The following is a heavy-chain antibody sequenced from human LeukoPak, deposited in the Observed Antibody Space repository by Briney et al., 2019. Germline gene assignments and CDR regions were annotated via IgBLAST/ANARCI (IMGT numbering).Heavy chain of an antibody. J-gene: IGHJ4*02. CDR1: GFTFSSYS. CDR2: ISSSSSNI. D-gene: IGHD4-17*01. CDR3: ARDEYIHGDLTNFDS. V-gene: IGHV3-21*01. Sequence: GGSLTLSCAASGFTFSSYSMNWVRQAPGKGLEWVSSISSSSSNIYYADSVKGRFTISRDNAKKSLYLQMNSLRAEDTSVYYCARDEYIHGDLTNFDSWGQGTLVIVSS.